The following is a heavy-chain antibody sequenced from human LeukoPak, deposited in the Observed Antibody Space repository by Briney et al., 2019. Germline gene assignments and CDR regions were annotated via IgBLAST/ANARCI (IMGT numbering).Heavy chain of an antibody. J-gene: IGHJ5*02. V-gene: IGHV1-2*02. Sequence: ASVKVSCQASGYTFTGQYLHWVRQAPGQGLEWMGWITPNSGGTNYAQKLQGRVTMTTDTSTSTAYMELRSLRSDDTAVYYCARDQDDILTGLSWFDPWGQGTLVTVSS. CDR3: ARDQDDILTGLSWFDP. CDR1: GYTFTGQY. CDR2: ITPNSGGT. D-gene: IGHD3-9*01.